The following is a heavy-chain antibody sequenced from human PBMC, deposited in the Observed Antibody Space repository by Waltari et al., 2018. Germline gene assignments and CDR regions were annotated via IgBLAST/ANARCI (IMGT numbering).Heavy chain of an antibody. Sequence: QVQLQESGPGLVTPSHTLSLTCTVSGGSIRRGSYYWSCIRQPAGKGLEWIGRIYTSGSTNYNPALKSRVTISVDTSKNQFSLKLSSVTAADTAVYYCARAKSSPGSYYSEDFDYWGQGTLVTVSS. J-gene: IGHJ4*02. CDR3: ARAKSSPGSYYSEDFDY. CDR1: GGSIRRGSYY. D-gene: IGHD3-10*01. CDR2: IYTSGST. V-gene: IGHV4-61*02.